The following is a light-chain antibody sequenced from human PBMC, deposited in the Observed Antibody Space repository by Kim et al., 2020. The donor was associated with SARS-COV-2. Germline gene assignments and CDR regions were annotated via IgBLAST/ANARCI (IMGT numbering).Light chain of an antibody. Sequence: SASVGDRVPITCRVSQSISSYLDWYQSKPGKAPKLLIYVASSLQSGVPARFGGSGCGTDFTLTISSRQPEDFATYYCQQSYSTPYTFGQGTKLEI. CDR1: QSISSY. CDR3: QQSYSTPYT. CDR2: VAS. V-gene: IGKV1-39*01. J-gene: IGKJ2*01.